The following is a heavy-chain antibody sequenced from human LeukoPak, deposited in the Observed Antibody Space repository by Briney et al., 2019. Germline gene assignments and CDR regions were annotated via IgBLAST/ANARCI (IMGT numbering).Heavy chain of an antibody. Sequence: SETLSLTCAVYGGSFSGYYWSWIRQPPGKGLEWIGEINHSGSTNYNPSLKSRVTISVDTSKNQFSLKLSSVTAADTAVYYCARGINKYYDFWSGYSTRPPLFDYWGQGTLVTVSS. CDR3: ARGINKYYDFWSGYSTRPPLFDY. J-gene: IGHJ4*02. CDR2: INHSGST. D-gene: IGHD3-3*01. CDR1: GGSFSGYY. V-gene: IGHV4-34*01.